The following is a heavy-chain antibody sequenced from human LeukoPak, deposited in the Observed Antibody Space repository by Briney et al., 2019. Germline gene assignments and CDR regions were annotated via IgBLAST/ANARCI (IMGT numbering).Heavy chain of an antibody. Sequence: SETLSLTCTVSGGSIRSFYWVWIRQLPGKGLEWMGFIRYSGSTNYNPSLKSRVTISVDTSKNQFSLKLRSVTAADTAVYYCARENNFDYWGQGTVVTVSS. CDR2: IRYSGST. D-gene: IGHD1/OR15-1a*01. J-gene: IGHJ4*02. V-gene: IGHV4-59*01. CDR3: ARENNFDY. CDR1: GGSIRSFY.